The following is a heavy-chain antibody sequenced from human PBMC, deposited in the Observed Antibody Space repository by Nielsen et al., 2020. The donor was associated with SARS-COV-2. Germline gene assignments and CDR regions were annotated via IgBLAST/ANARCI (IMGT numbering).Heavy chain of an antibody. CDR1: GFTFSSYA. V-gene: IGHV3-23*03. CDR3: AAAPSGDYGGY. J-gene: IGHJ4*02. Sequence: GGSLRLSCVASGFTFSSYAMTWVRQAPGKGLQWVSLIYSGSSSTYYADSVKGRFTVSRDNSKNTLFLQMNSLRAEDTAVYYCAAAPSGDYGGYWGQGTLVTVS. D-gene: IGHD4-23*01. CDR2: IYSGSSST.